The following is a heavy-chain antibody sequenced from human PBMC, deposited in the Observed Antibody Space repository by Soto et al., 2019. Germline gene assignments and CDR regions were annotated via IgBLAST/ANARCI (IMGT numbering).Heavy chain of an antibody. CDR2: IIPIFCTA. D-gene: IGHD3-3*01. CDR1: GGTFSSYA. V-gene: IGHV1-69*01. Sequence: QVQLVQSGAEVKKPGSSVKVSCKASGGTFSSYAISWVRQAPGQGLEWMGGIIPIFCTANYAQKFQGRVTITADESTSTAYMELSSLRSEDTAVYYCARDRRATIFGVVYYYGMDVWGQGTTVTVSS. J-gene: IGHJ6*02. CDR3: ARDRRATIFGVVYYYGMDV.